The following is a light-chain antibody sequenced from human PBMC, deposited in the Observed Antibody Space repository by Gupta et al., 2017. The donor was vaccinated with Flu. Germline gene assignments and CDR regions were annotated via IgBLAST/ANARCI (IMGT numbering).Light chain of an antibody. V-gene: IGLV4-69*01. J-gene: IGLJ2*01. Sequence: QPVLTQSPSASASLGASVKLTCTLSRGHSSYAIAWHQQQPEKGPRFLMRLNSDGSHSKGDGIPDRFLGFSSGAERYLIISSLQSEDEADYHCQTWGIGSVVFGGGTKLTVL. CDR2: LNSDGSH. CDR3: QTWGIGSVV. CDR1: RGHSSYA.